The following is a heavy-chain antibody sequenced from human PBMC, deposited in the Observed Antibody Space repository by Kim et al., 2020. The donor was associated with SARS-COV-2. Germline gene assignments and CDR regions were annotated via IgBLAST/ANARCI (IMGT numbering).Heavy chain of an antibody. CDR3: SRGRGRIAARLYYFYY. CDR2: INHSGST. CDR1: GGSFSGYY. D-gene: IGHD6-6*01. V-gene: IGHV4-34*01. J-gene: IGHJ4*01. Sequence: SETLSLTCAVYGGSFSGYYWSWIRQPPGKGLEWIGEINHSGSTNYNPSLKSHVTISADTSTNQFSLLLSSVTAADTAVYCCSRGRGRIAARLYYFYYW.